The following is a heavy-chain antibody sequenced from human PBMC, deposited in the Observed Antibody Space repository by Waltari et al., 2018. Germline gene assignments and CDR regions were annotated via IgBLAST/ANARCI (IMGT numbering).Heavy chain of an antibody. D-gene: IGHD5-12*01. CDR2: ISYNGAT. J-gene: IGHJ3*01. CDR3: ATYIGASVGTAAFDV. CDR1: GGSITTTRHY. V-gene: IGHV4-39*01. Sequence: QLQLQESGPGLVKPSEPLALTCSVSGGSITTTRHYWGWIRQPPGQGLEWIGTISYNGATYSSPSLRGRLTLSRDTTMNQLSLKLGSVTAADTAVYYCATYIGASVGTAAFDVWGQGTMVTVSS.